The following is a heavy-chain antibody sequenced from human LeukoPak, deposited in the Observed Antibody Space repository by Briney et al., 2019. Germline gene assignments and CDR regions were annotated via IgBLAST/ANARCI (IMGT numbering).Heavy chain of an antibody. CDR1: GFTFTSFA. J-gene: IGHJ4*02. CDR2: ISYDGANI. D-gene: IGHD6-19*01. CDR3: ARDRGPTIAVPYYFDY. V-gene: IGHV3-30*04. Sequence: GGSLRLSCAASGFTFTSFAFHWVRQAPGKGLEGVAVISYDGANIYYADSVRGRFLISRDNSNNTIYLQIYSLKPEATAVYFCARDRGPTIAVPYYFDYWGQGTLATVSS.